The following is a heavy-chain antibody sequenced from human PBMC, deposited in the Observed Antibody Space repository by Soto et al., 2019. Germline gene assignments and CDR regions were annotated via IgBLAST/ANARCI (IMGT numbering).Heavy chain of an antibody. CDR3: AMMPDAVTSTSPYC. Sequence: EVQLLESGGGVVQPGESLKLACAASGFPFTNYAMSWVRQAAGKGLEWVSTTSGGIAPYYADSVKGLCTISRDNPRSTLYLAMNSLRAEDTAIYYCAMMPDAVTSTSPYCWCPGTLVTVSS. D-gene: IGHD2-2*01. CDR1: GFPFTNYA. CDR2: TSGGIAP. V-gene: IGHV3-23*01. J-gene: IGHJ4*02.